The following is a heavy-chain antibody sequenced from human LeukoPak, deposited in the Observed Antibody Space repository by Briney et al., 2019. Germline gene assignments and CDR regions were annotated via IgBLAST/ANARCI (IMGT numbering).Heavy chain of an antibody. CDR3: ARDTLYYDILTGYRYYYYGMDV. D-gene: IGHD3-9*01. J-gene: IGHJ6*02. CDR2: ISYDGSNK. CDR1: GFTFSSYA. Sequence: GGSLRLSCAASGFTFSSYAMHWVRQAPGKGLEWVAVISYDGSNKYYADSVKGRLTISRDNSKNTLYLQMNSLRAEDTAVYYCARDTLYYDILTGYRYYYYGMDVWGQGTTVTVSS. V-gene: IGHV3-30-3*01.